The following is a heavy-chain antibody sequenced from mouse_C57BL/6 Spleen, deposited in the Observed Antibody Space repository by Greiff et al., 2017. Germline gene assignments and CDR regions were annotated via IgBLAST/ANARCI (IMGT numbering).Heavy chain of an antibody. CDR3: TCANSSGCVWYGY. CDR2: IYPGNSGT. CDR1: GYTFTSYW. J-gene: IGHJ3*01. D-gene: IGHD3-1*01. V-gene: IGHV1-5*01. Sequence: VQLKESGTVLVRPGASVKLSCKTSGYTFTSYWMHWVKQRPGQGLEWIGVIYPGNSGTNYNEKFKGKAKLTAVTSASTAYMELSSLTTEDSAVYYCTCANSSGCVWYGYWGQGATVTAS.